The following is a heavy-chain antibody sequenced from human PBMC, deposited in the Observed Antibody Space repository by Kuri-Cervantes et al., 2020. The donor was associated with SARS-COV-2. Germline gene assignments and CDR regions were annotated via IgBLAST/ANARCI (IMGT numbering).Heavy chain of an antibody. CDR3: ARDRDDAFDI. CDR2: VNPNSGGT. CDR1: GYTFTGYY. Sequence: ASVKVSCKASGYTFTGYYMHWVRQAPGQGLEWMGWVNPNSGGTNYAQTFQGRVTMTRDTSISAAYMELSRLRSDDTAVYYCARDRDDAFDIWGQGTMVTVSS. V-gene: IGHV1-2*02. J-gene: IGHJ3*02.